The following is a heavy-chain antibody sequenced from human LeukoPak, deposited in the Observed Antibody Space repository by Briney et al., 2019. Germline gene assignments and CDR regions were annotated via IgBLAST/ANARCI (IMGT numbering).Heavy chain of an antibody. J-gene: IGHJ4*02. CDR1: GFTFGSYG. CDR2: ISGSGGST. V-gene: IGHV3-23*01. Sequence: GGSLRLSCAASGFTFGSYGMSWVRQAPGKGLEWVSAISGSGGSTYYADSVKGRFTISRDNSKNTLYLQMNSLRAEDTAVYYCAKIGDYDILTGTGGGYFDYWGQGTLVTVSS. CDR3: AKIGDYDILTGTGGGYFDY. D-gene: IGHD3-9*01.